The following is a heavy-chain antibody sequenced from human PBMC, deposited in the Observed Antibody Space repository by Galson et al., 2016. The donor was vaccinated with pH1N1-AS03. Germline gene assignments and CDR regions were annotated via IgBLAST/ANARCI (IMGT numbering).Heavy chain of an antibody. CDR3: VAYGSGTQAYFDY. Sequence: SVKVSCKASGYTFTRYYMHWVRQAPGQGLEWMGVIDPSGGGTTYAQKFHGRVTMTRDTSTTTAHTELSSLRSEDTAIYYCVAYGSGTQAYFDYWGQGTLVTVSS. CDR1: GYTFTRYY. D-gene: IGHD3-10*01. CDR2: IDPSGGGT. J-gene: IGHJ4*02. V-gene: IGHV1-46*01.